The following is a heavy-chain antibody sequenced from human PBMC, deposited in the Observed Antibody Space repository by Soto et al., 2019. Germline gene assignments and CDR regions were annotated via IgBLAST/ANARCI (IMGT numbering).Heavy chain of an antibody. D-gene: IGHD4-17*01. J-gene: IGHJ4*01. CDR1: GGTFTNYT. CDR2: IIPILEVA. Sequence: QVQLVQSGAEVKKPGSSVKVSCKSSGGTFTNYTITWVRQAPGQGLEWMGRIIPILEVANYAQKFQGRVTITADKFTSTAYMEMSSLRSEDTAVCYCATLDVMTTVTRWVDYWGHGTLVTVSS. V-gene: IGHV1-69*02. CDR3: ATLDVMTTVTRWVDY.